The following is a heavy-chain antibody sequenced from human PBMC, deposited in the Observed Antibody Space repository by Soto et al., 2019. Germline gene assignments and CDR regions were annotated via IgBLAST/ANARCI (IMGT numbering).Heavy chain of an antibody. D-gene: IGHD3-10*01. Sequence: PSETLSLTCSVSGASINNFAYYWGWIRQPPGKGLEWIGTVYYNENTYYNPSLKSRVAISVDTAKNQFSLNLRSVTAADTAIYFCARRERYYGSPGWFDPGGQGTLVTVSS. J-gene: IGHJ5*01. CDR3: ARRERYYGSPGWFDP. V-gene: IGHV4-39*01. CDR2: VYYNENT. CDR1: GASINNFAYY.